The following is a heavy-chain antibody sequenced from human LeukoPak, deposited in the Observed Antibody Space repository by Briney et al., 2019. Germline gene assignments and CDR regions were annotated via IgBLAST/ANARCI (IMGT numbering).Heavy chain of an antibody. D-gene: IGHD5/OR15-5a*01. CDR3: ARDASTINFDY. V-gene: IGHV7-4-1*02. CDR2: INTKTGNP. Sequence: ASVKVSCKASGYTFIGYSVNWLRQAPGQGLEWMGWINTKTGNPTYAQGFTGRFVFSMDTSVSTAYLQISSLEAEDPAVYYCARDASTINFDYWGQGTLVTVSS. CDR1: GYTFIGYS. J-gene: IGHJ4*02.